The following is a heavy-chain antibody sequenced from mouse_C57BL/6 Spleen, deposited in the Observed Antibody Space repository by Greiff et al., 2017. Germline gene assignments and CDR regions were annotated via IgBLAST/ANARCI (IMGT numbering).Heavy chain of an antibody. J-gene: IGHJ3*01. D-gene: IGHD1-3*01. Sequence: VQLQQSGPGLVQPSQSLSITCTVSGFSLTSYGVHWVRQSPGKGLEWLGVIWSGGSTDYNAAFISRLSISKDNSKSQVFFKMNSLQADDTAIYYCARSVAAHAWFAYWGQGTLVTVSA. CDR3: ARSVAAHAWFAY. V-gene: IGHV2-2*01. CDR2: IWSGGST. CDR1: GFSLTSYG.